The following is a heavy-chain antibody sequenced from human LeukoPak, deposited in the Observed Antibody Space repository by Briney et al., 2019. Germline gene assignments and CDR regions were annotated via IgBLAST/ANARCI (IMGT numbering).Heavy chain of an antibody. CDR2: IYYSGST. CDR3: ARESGPKEGVRGLDY. D-gene: IGHD3-10*01. J-gene: IGHJ4*02. CDR1: RGYISSGDYS. V-gene: IGHV4-30-4*08. Sequence: SETLSLTCTISRGYISSGDYSWSWIRQPPGKGLEWLGYIYYSGSTYYNPSLKSRVTISVDTSKNQFSLKLSSVTAADTAVYYCARESGPKEGVRGLDYWGQGTLVTVSS.